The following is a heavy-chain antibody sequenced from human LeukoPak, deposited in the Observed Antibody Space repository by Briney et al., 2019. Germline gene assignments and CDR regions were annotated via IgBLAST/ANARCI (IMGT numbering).Heavy chain of an antibody. CDR3: ANVPKGEYDFWSGYPYYYYGMDV. CDR2: ISYDGSNK. V-gene: IGHV3-30*18. CDR1: GFTFSSYG. J-gene: IGHJ6*02. Sequence: GSLRLSCAASGFTFSSYGMHWVRQAPGKGLEWVAVISYDGSNKYYADSVKGRFTISRDNSKNTMYLQMNSLRAEDTAVYYCANVPKGEYDFWSGYPYYYYGMDVWGQGTTVTVSS. D-gene: IGHD3-3*01.